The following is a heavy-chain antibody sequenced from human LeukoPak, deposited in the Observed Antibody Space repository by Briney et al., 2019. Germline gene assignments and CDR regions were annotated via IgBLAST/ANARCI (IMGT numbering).Heavy chain of an antibody. V-gene: IGHV3-30*02. D-gene: IGHD6-13*01. J-gene: IGHJ4*02. CDR1: GFTFSSYG. Sequence: GGSLRLSCAASGFTFSSYGMHWVRQAPGKGLEWVAFIRYDGSNKYYADSVKGRFTISRDNSKNTLYLQMNSLRAEDTAVYYCARDGVAAAGTDYWGQGTLVTVSS. CDR2: IRYDGSNK. CDR3: ARDGVAAAGTDY.